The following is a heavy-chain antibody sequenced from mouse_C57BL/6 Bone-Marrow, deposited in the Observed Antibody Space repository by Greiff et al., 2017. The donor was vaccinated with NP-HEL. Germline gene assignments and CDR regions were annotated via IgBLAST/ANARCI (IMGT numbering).Heavy chain of an antibody. Sequence: EVQVVESGGGLVKPGGSLKLSCAASGFTFSSYAMSWVRQTPEKRLEWVATISDGGSYTYYPDNVKGRFTISRDNAKNNLYLQMSHLKSEDTAMYYCARKSKGYYYAMDYWGQGTSVTVSS. D-gene: IGHD1-3*01. J-gene: IGHJ4*01. CDR2: ISDGGSYT. CDR3: ARKSKGYYYAMDY. V-gene: IGHV5-4*01. CDR1: GFTFSSYA.